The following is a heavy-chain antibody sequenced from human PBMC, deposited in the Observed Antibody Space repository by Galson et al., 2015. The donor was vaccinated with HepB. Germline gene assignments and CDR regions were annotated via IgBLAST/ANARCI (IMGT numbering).Heavy chain of an antibody. J-gene: IGHJ3*02. D-gene: IGHD2-2*01. V-gene: IGHV1-69*13. CDR3: ARTGTPGADCSSTSCYLDDDAFDI. CDR2: IIPIFGTA. CDR1: GGTFSSYA. Sequence: SVKVSCKASGGTFSSYAISWVRQAPGQGLEWMGGIIPIFGTANYAQKFQGRVTITADESTSTAYMELSSLRSEDTAVYYCARTGTPGADCSSTSCYLDDDAFDIWGQGTMVTVSS.